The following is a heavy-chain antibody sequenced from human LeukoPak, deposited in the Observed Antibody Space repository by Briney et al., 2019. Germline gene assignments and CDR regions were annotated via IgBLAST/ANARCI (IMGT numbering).Heavy chain of an antibody. CDR3: ARGLGDWSGYSAAFDY. J-gene: IGHJ4*02. V-gene: IGHV4-59*01. CDR1: LGSLTSYY. CDR2: IYYSGST. D-gene: IGHD3-3*01. Sequence: SETLSVTSTDSLGSLTSYYGSWIRQPPRKGLEWIGYIYYSGSTNYNPSLKRRVTISVDTSKNQFSLKLSSVTAADTAVYYCARGLGDWSGYSAAFDYWGQGTLVTVSS.